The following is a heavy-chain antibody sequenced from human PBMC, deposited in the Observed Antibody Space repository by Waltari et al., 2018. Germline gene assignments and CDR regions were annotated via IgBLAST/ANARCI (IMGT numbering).Heavy chain of an antibody. D-gene: IGHD3-3*01. CDR3: ARLTRSGFFSDLTEYFRH. Sequence: EVQLVDSGGGLVQPGGFLTLSCVASGFTFSGSSMHWVRQASGQVVGGVGPINTNLSGNQEESIESWRVLFTVSKDDSEKAAYLQMVVLKSEYTAADYCARLTRSGFFSDLTEYFRHWGQGARVIVSS. CDR1: GFTFSGSS. V-gene: IGHV3-73*02. J-gene: IGHJ1*01. CDR2: INTNLSGNQE.